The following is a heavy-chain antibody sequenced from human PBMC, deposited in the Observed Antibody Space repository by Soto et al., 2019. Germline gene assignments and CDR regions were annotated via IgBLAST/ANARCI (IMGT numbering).Heavy chain of an antibody. CDR3: ARDEGITMVRGVVRFYYYYMDV. CDR1: GFTFSSYS. Sequence: GGSLRLSCAASGFTFSSYSMNWVRQAPGKGLEWVSYISSSSSTIYYADSVKGRFTISRDNAKNSLYLQMNSLRAEDTAVYYCARDEGITMVRGVVRFYYYYMDVWGKGTTVTVSS. D-gene: IGHD3-10*01. V-gene: IGHV3-48*01. J-gene: IGHJ6*03. CDR2: ISSSSSTI.